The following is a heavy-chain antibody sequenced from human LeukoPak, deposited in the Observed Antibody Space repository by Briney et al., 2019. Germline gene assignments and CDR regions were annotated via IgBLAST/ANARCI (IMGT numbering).Heavy chain of an antibody. CDR3: ARLHRGEPYYYYYYGMDV. Sequence: ESGGGLVKPGGSLRLSCAASGFTFSDYYMSWIRQAPGKGLEWVSYISSSGSTIYYADSVRGRFTISRDNAKNSLYLQMNSLRAEDTAVYYCARLHRGEPYYYYYYGMDVWGQGTTVTVSS. D-gene: IGHD1-14*01. V-gene: IGHV3-11*01. J-gene: IGHJ6*02. CDR1: GFTFSDYY. CDR2: ISSSGSTI.